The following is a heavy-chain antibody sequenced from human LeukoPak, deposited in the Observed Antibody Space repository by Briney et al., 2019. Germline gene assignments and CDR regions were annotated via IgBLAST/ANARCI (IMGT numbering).Heavy chain of an antibody. D-gene: IGHD2-2*01. V-gene: IGHV3-30-3*01. J-gene: IGHJ3*02. Sequence: GGSLRLSCAASGFTFSSYAMHWVRQAPGKGLEWVAVISYDGSNKYYADSVKGRFTISRDNSKNTLYLQMNSLRAEDTAVYYCARWSPSSTSAFDIWGQGTMVTVSS. CDR2: ISYDGSNK. CDR3: ARWSPSSTSAFDI. CDR1: GFTFSSYA.